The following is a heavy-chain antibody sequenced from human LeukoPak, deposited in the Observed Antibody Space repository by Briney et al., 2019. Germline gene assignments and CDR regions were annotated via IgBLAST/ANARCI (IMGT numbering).Heavy chain of an antibody. J-gene: IGHJ1*01. D-gene: IGHD3-22*01. V-gene: IGHV4-59*08. CDR1: GGSISSYY. CDR2: VYYSGST. CDR3: ARQEYYYDSSGYRAEYFQH. Sequence: SETLSLTCTVSGGSISSYYWSWIRQPPGKGREWIGYVYYSGSTNYNPSLKSRVTISVDTSKNQFSLKLSSVTAADTAAYYCARQEYYYDSSGYRAEYFQHWGQGTLVTVSS.